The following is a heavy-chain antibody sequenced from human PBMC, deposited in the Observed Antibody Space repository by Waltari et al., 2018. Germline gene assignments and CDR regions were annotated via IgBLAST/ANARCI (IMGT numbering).Heavy chain of an antibody. CDR2: INHSGST. J-gene: IGHJ4*02. CDR3: ASQIQVVPAASFDY. CDR1: GGSFSGYY. V-gene: IGHV4-34*01. D-gene: IGHD2-2*01. Sequence: QVQLQQWGAGLLKPSETLSLTCAVYGGSFSGYYWSWLRQPPGKGLEWIGEINHSGSTNYNPSLTSRFTISVDTSKNQFSLKLSSVTAADTAVYYCASQIQVVPAASFDYWGQGTLVTVSS.